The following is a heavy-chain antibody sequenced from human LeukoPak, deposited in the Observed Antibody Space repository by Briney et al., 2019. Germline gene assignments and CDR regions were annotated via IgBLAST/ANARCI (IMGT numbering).Heavy chain of an antibody. CDR2: ISSRSNYT. CDR3: ARGEEYSSSSGPVDY. Sequence: PGGSLRLSCAVSGFTFSDDYMSWIRQAPGKGLEWVSYISSRSNYTNYADPVKGRFTISRDNAKHSLYLQMNSLRAEDTAVYYCARGEEYSSSSGPVDYWGQGALVGVSS. CDR1: GFTFSDDY. D-gene: IGHD6-6*01. J-gene: IGHJ4*02. V-gene: IGHV3-11*06.